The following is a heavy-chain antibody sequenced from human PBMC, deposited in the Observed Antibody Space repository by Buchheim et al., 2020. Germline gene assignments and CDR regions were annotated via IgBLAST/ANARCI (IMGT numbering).Heavy chain of an antibody. CDR2: VSGSALST. D-gene: IGHD3-10*01. V-gene: IGHV3-23*01. CDR1: GFTFDNYA. J-gene: IGHJ4*02. CDR3: AKDGTYYYDSGSYPSH. Sequence: EVQLLESGGALVQPGGSLRLSCVASGFTFDNYAMNWVRQAPGKGLEWVSGVSGSALSTYYAASVKGRFTLSRDNSKNTLSLQMNSLRVDDTAIYYCAKDGTYYYDSGSYPSHWGQGTL.